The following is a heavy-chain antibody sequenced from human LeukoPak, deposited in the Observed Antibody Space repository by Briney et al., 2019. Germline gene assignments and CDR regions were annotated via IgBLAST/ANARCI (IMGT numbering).Heavy chain of an antibody. J-gene: IGHJ4*02. V-gene: IGHV5-51*01. CDR2: IYPGDSDT. CDR1: GYSFTSYW. CDR3: ARGGRIAARAYLFGY. D-gene: IGHD6-6*01. Sequence: GESLKISCKGSGYSFTSYWIGWVRQMPGKGLEWMGIIYPGDSDTRYSPSFQGQVTISADKSISTAYLQWSSLKASDTAMYYCARGGRIAARAYLFGYLGQGTLVTGFS.